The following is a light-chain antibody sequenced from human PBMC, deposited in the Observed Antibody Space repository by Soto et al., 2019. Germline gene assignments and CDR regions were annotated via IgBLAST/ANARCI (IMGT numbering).Light chain of an antibody. CDR2: EVN. CDR3: SSYAGRSNV. V-gene: IGLV2-8*01. Sequence: QSVLTQPPSASGSPGQSVAISCTGTSSDVGGYNYVSWYQQHPGKAPKLMIYEVNKRPSGVPDRFSGSKSGNTASLTVSGLQAEDEADYYCSSYAGRSNVFGTGNKVTV. CDR1: SSDVGGYNY. J-gene: IGLJ1*01.